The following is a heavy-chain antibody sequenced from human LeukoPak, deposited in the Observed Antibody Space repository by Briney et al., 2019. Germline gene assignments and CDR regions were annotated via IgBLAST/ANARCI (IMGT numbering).Heavy chain of an antibody. CDR2: INHSGST. V-gene: IGHV4-34*01. J-gene: IGHJ6*03. CDR1: GGSFSGYY. Sequence: PSETLSLTCAVYGGSFSGYYWSWIRQPPGKGLEWIGEINHSGSTNYNPSLMSRVTMSVDTSKNQFSLKLSSVTAADTAVYYCARARTTVTRLYYYYYMDVWGKGTTVTISS. CDR3: ARARTTVTRLYYYYYMDV. D-gene: IGHD4-17*01.